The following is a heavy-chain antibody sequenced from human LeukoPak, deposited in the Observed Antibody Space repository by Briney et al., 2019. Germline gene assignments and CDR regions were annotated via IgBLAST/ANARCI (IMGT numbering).Heavy chain of an antibody. CDR1: GGSISSYY. Sequence: SETLSLTCTVSGGSISSYYWSWIRQPPGKGLEWIGYSYYSGSTNYNPSLKSRVTISVDTSKNQFSLKLSSVSAADTAVYYCARGTPQWPLYSFHYWGQGTLVTVSS. CDR2: SYYSGST. CDR3: ARGTPQWPLYSFHY. V-gene: IGHV4-59*01. J-gene: IGHJ4*02. D-gene: IGHD6-19*01.